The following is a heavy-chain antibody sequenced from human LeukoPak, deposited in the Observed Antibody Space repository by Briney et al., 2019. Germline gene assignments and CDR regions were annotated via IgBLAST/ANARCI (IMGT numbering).Heavy chain of an antibody. V-gene: IGHV3-74*01. D-gene: IGHD6-6*01. Sequence: PGGSLRLSWAASGFTFSSYWMQWVRQAPGKGRVWVSCINTEGSRTIYADSGKGRFTISRDNAKNTLYLQMNSLGAEDTAVYYCASDHVSIAPLKEPGIVDYWGQGTLVTVSS. CDR1: GFTFSSYW. J-gene: IGHJ4*02. CDR2: INTEGSRT. CDR3: ASDHVSIAPLKEPGIVDY.